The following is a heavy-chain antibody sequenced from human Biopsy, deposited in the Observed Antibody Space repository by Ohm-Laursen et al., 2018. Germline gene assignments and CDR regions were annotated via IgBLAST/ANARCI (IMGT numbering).Heavy chain of an antibody. CDR3: ARGPHSGSHSCFDY. Sequence: SSVKVSCNASGGTFSSYSITWVRQAPGRGLEWMGGIIPMFGTANYAQMFQGRVTISADESTSTSYMELSSLTTEDTAIYYCARGPHSGSHSCFDYWGRGTLVTVSS. CDR1: GGTFSSYS. J-gene: IGHJ4*02. CDR2: IIPMFGTA. V-gene: IGHV1-69*01. D-gene: IGHD1-26*01.